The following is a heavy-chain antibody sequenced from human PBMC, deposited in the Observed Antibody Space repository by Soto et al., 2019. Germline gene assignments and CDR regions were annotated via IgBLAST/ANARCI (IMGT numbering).Heavy chain of an antibody. D-gene: IGHD1-26*01. CDR1: ESTVSRDW. J-gene: IGHJ4*02. Sequence: EVHLVESGGGLVQTGGSLRLSCAIFESTVSRDWMNWVRQAPGKGLEWVAHINQDGSEKYYVDSVKGRFTISRDNAKKSLYLQMTSLRPADTAMYSGSGGVGGAFWGQGTLVTVSS. CDR2: INQDGSEK. CDR3: SGGVGGAF. V-gene: IGHV3-7*04.